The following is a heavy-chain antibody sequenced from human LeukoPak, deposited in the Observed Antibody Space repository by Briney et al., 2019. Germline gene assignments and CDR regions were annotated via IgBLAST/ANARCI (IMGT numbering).Heavy chain of an antibody. CDR1: GYTFTSYV. Sequence: ASVKVSCKASGYTFTSYVINWVRQATGQGLAWMGGMNPNSGRTSYARKFQCRVTMTRDTSIRTAYMELSSLMSEDTAVYYCAGITGPTDFWGQGHGITVSS. D-gene: IGHD1-20*01. J-gene: IGHJ4*02. CDR3: AGITGPTDF. CDR2: MNPNSGRT. V-gene: IGHV1-8*01.